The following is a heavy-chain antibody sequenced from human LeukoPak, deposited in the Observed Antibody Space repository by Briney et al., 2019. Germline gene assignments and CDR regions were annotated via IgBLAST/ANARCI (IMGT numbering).Heavy chain of an antibody. CDR2: ISWNSGSI. V-gene: IGHV3-9*01. D-gene: IGHD2-15*01. Sequence: GGSLRLSCAASGFTFDDYAMHWVRQAPGKGLEWVSGISWNSGSIGYADSVKGRFTISRDNAKNSLYLQMNSLRAEDTAVYYCAKGGVSGGDYWGQGTLVTVSS. J-gene: IGHJ4*02. CDR3: AKGGVSGGDY. CDR1: GFTFDDYA.